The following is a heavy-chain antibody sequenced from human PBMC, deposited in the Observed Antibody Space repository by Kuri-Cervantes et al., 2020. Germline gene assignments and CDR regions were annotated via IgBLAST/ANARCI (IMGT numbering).Heavy chain of an antibody. CDR3: ARDPSSGYYAFDP. Sequence: ASVKVSCKASGYTFTSYGISWVRQAPGQGLEWMGWISAYNGNTNYAQKLQGRVTMTTDTSTSTAYMELSSLRSEDTAVYYCARDPSSGYYAFDPWGQGTLVTVSS. D-gene: IGHD3-22*01. V-gene: IGHV1-18*01. J-gene: IGHJ5*02. CDR2: ISAYNGNT. CDR1: GYTFTSYG.